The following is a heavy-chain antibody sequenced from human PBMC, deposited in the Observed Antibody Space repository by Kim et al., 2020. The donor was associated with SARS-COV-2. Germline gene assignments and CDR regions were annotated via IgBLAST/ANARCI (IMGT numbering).Heavy chain of an antibody. Sequence: SETLSLTCTISDASISNYYLSWIRQPPGKGLEWIGYLYDTGSADYSPSFKSRVTISVDNSKNQFSLKVTSVTAADTAVYYCARTDGSGRFSSAMDVWGQGTSVIVSS. V-gene: IGHV4-59*01. J-gene: IGHJ6*02. CDR3: ARTDGSGRFSSAMDV. CDR1: DASISNYY. D-gene: IGHD3-10*01. CDR2: LYDTGSA.